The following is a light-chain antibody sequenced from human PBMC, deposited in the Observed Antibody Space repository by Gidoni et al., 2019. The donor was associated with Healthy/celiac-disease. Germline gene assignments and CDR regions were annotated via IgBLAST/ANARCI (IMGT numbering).Light chain of an antibody. CDR1: SPNIGAGYV. V-gene: IGLV1-40*01. J-gene: IGLJ2*01. Sequence: QSVLTQPPSVSAAPGQRVPISCTGSSPNIGAGYVVHWYQQLPGTAPKLLIYGNSNRPSGVPDRFSGSKSGTSASLAITGLQAEDEADYYCQSYDSSLSGSSVFGGGTKLTVL. CDR3: QSYDSSLSGSSV. CDR2: GNS.